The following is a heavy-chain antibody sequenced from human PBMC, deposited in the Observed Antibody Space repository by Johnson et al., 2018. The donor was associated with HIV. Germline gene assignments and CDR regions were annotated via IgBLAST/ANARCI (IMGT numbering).Heavy chain of an antibody. J-gene: IGHJ3*02. CDR2: ISGSGGST. CDR1: GFTFSSYA. CDR3: AKDRVVTNDAFDI. D-gene: IGHD2-21*02. Sequence: EVLLLESGGGLVQPGGSLRLSCAASGFTFSSYAMSWVRQAPGKGLEWVSAISGSGGSTYYADPVKGRFTISRDNSKNTLYLQMNSLRAEDTAVYYCAKDRVVTNDAFDIWGQGTMVTVSS. V-gene: IGHV3-23*01.